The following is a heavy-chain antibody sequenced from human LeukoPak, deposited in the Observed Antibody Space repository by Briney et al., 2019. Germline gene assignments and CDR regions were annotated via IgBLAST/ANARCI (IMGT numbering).Heavy chain of an antibody. CDR2: MNPNSGNT. J-gene: IGHJ4*02. Sequence: ASVKVSCKGTGYTFTSYDINWVRQATGQGLEWMGWMNPNSGNTGYAQKFQGRVTMTRNTSISTAYMELSSLRSEDTAVYYCARSNMVRGVIISRPLDYWGQGTLVTVSS. CDR3: ARSNMVRGVIISRPLDY. D-gene: IGHD3-10*01. CDR1: GYTFTSYD. V-gene: IGHV1-8*01.